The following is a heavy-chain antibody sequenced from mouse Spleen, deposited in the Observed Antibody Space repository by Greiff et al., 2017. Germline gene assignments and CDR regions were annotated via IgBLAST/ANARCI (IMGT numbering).Heavy chain of an antibody. D-gene: IGHD1-1*01. J-gene: IGHJ1*01. V-gene: IGHV1-85*01. Sequence: VQLQQSGPELVKPGASVKLSCKASGYTFTSYDINWVKQRPGQGLEWIGWIYPRDGSTKYNEKFKGKATLTVDTSSSTAYMELHSLTSEDAAVYFCAREGLITTWYFDVWGAGTTVTVSS. CDR3: AREGLITTWYFDV. CDR1: GYTFTSYD. CDR2: IYPRDGST.